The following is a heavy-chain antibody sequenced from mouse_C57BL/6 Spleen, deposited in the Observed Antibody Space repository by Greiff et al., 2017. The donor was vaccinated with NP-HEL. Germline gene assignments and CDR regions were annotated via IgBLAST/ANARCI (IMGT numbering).Heavy chain of an antibody. V-gene: IGHV1-18*01. CDR3: ARSDYYGSSCLYFDV. D-gene: IGHD1-1*01. CDR1: GYTFTDYN. J-gene: IGHJ1*03. Sequence: EVQLQQSGPELVKPGASVKIPCKASGYTFTDYNMDWVKQSHGKSLEWIGDINPNNGGTIYNQKFKGKATLTVDKYSSTAYMELRILTSDDTAVYYCARSDYYGSSCLYFDVWGTGATVTVSS. CDR2: INPNNGGT.